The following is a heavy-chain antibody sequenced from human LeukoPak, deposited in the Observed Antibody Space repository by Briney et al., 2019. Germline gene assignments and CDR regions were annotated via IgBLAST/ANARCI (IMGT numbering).Heavy chain of an antibody. CDR3: ARGFYRVRHDQSTYYFVH. CDR2: IWFDGRSK. V-gene: IGHV3-33*08. D-gene: IGHD3-16*02. J-gene: IGHJ4*02. CDR1: GFTFSSFA. Sequence: GGSLRLSCAASGFTFSSFAMHWVRQAPGKGLEWLALIWFDGRSKNYTDSVEGRFTISRDNSKNTLYLQMNSLRGEDTAVCYCARGFYRVRHDQSTYYFVHWGQGTLVTVSS.